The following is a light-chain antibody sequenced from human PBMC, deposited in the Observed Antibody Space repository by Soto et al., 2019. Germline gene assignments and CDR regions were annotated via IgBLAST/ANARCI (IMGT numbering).Light chain of an antibody. CDR1: QSVRSNY. Sequence: EIVLTQSPGTLSLSPGERATLSCRASQSVRSNYLAWYQQKPGQAPRLLIFGASTRATGIPDRFSGSGSGTGFTLTSSRLEPEDFAVYYCQQYGSSWTFGQGTKVEIK. CDR2: GAS. CDR3: QQYGSSWT. J-gene: IGKJ1*01. V-gene: IGKV3-20*01.